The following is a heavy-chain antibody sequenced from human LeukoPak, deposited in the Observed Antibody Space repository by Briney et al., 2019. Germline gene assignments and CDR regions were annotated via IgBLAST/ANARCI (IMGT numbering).Heavy chain of an antibody. V-gene: IGHV3-48*02. CDR3: ARDHDWAFDL. Sequence: GGSLRLSCEGSGFPFGSYVMSWVRQAPGEGLEWIAYINHNAEMIFYPDFVKGRFTISRDNPKKSLYLQMNALRYGDTAIYYCARDHDWAFDLWGQGTLVTVSS. CDR1: GFPFGSYV. CDR2: INHNAEMI. J-gene: IGHJ4*02. D-gene: IGHD3-9*01.